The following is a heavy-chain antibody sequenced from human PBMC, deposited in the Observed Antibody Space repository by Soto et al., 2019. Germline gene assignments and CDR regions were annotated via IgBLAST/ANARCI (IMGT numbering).Heavy chain of an antibody. Sequence: QVRLEESGPGLVKPSETLSLICSVSGCSVNNADYFWSWIRHHPENGLEWIGYIYYSGSTRYNPSFKTRATLSIDTSKQQFTLRLNSVTVADTAVYFCARDADYGGSRGGMDVWGRGTTVTVSS. J-gene: IGHJ6*02. D-gene: IGHD4-17*01. V-gene: IGHV4-31*03. CDR1: GCSVNNADYF. CDR3: ARDADYGGSRGGMDV. CDR2: IYYSGST.